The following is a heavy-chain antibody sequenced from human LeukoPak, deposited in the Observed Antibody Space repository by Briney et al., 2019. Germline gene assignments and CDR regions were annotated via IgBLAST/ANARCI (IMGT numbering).Heavy chain of an antibody. D-gene: IGHD3-22*01. CDR3: AKSLGPRTYYYDSSGYFDY. CDR2: ISGSGGST. Sequence: GGSLRLSSAASGFTFSSYAMSWVRQAPGKGLEWVSAISGSGGSTYYADSVKGRFTISRDNSKNTLYLQMNSLRAEDTAVYYCAKSLGPRTYYYDSSGYFDYWGQGTLVTVSS. V-gene: IGHV3-23*01. J-gene: IGHJ4*02. CDR1: GFTFSSYA.